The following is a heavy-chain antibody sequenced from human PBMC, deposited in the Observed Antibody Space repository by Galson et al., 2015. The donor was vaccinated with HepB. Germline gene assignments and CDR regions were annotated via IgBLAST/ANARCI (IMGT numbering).Heavy chain of an antibody. Sequence: TLSLTCTVSGGSISSGGYYWSWIRQHPGKGLEWIGYIYYSGSTYYNPSLKSRVTISVDTSKNQFSLKLSSVTTADTAVYYCARRDIAVAAGNFDYWGQGTLVTVSS. D-gene: IGHD6-19*01. CDR3: ARRDIAVAAGNFDY. J-gene: IGHJ4*02. CDR1: GGSISSGGYY. CDR2: IYYSGST. V-gene: IGHV4-31*03.